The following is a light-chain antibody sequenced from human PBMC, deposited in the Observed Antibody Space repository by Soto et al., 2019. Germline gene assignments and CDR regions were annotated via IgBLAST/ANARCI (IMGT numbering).Light chain of an antibody. CDR3: TSYTSSTTLYV. V-gene: IGLV2-14*01. CDR1: NSDIGGYTY. Sequence: QSVLTQPASVSGSPGQSITISCTGTNSDIGGYTYVSWYQHHPGKAPKLIIYEVNNRPSGVSYRFSGSKSGNTASLTISGLQAEDEADYYCTSYTSSTTLYVFGTGTKVTVL. J-gene: IGLJ1*01. CDR2: EVN.